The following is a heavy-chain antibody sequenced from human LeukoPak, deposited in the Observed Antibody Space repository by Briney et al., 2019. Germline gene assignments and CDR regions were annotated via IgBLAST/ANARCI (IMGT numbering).Heavy chain of an antibody. CDR3: AKTPVPYSSGWYALDY. CDR1: GFTFSSYG. Sequence: PGGSLRLSCAASGFTFSSYGMHWVRQAPGKGLEWVAFIRYDGSNKYYADSVKGRFTISRDNSKNTLYLQMNSLRAEDTAVYYCAKTPVPYSSGWYALDYWGQRTLVTVSS. CDR2: IRYDGSNK. D-gene: IGHD6-19*01. V-gene: IGHV3-30*02. J-gene: IGHJ4*02.